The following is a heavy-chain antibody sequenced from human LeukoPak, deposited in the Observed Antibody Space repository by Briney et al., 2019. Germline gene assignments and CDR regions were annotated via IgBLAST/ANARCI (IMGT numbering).Heavy chain of an antibody. CDR2: IYYSGST. CDR1: GGSISSSSYY. CDR3: ARDLTAGPPDGYIVGATWGY. V-gene: IGHV4-39*07. D-gene: IGHD1-26*01. J-gene: IGHJ4*02. Sequence: SETLSLTCTVSGGSISSSSYYWGWIRQPPGKGLEWIGSIYYSGSTYYNPSLKSRVTISVDTSKNQFSLKLSSVTAADTAVYYCARDLTAGPPDGYIVGATWGYWGQETLVTVSS.